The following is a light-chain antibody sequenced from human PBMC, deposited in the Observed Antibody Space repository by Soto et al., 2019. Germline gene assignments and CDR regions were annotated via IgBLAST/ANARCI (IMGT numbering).Light chain of an antibody. CDR2: DDS. Sequence: SYELTQPPSVSVPPGQTARITCEGDSLGSKSVHWYQQRPGQAPILVVFDDSDRPSGIHEQFSGSKSGNTATLTFSGVEAGDEADYYCQVWESSTDHYVFGTGTKVTVL. J-gene: IGLJ1*01. V-gene: IGLV3-21*02. CDR1: SLGSKS. CDR3: QVWESSTDHYV.